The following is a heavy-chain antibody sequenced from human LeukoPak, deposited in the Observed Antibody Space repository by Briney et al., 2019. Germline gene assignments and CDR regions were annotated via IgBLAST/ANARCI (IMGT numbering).Heavy chain of an antibody. J-gene: IGHJ4*02. D-gene: IGHD1-1*01. CDR1: GFTFRTYS. CDR2: ISTSGSTI. Sequence: GGSLRLSCAASGFTFRTYSMNWVRQAPGKGLEWVSYISTSGSTIHYADSVKGRFTISRDNAKNSLHLQMNSLRAEDTAVYYCARDGKGLTNYFDYWGQGTLVTVSS. V-gene: IGHV3-48*04. CDR3: ARDGKGLTNYFDY.